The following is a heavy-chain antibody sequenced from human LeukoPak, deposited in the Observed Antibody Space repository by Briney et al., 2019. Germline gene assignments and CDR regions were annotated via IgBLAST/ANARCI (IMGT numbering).Heavy chain of an antibody. CDR2: ISYDGSNK. Sequence: GGSLRLSCAASGFTFDDYAMHWVRQAPGKGLEWVAVISYDGSNKYYADSVKGRFTISRDNSKNTLYLQMNSLRAEDTAVYYCAKSSFPYYFDYWGQGTLVTVSS. J-gene: IGHJ4*02. V-gene: IGHV3-30*18. CDR3: AKSSFPYYFDY. CDR1: GFTFDDYA.